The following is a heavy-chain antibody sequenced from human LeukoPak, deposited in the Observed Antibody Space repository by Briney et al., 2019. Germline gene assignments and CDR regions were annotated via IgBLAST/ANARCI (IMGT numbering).Heavy chain of an antibody. V-gene: IGHV3-23*01. CDR1: GFNFSSYA. CDR2: VCGSGAST. D-gene: IGHD6-13*01. Sequence: GVSLTLSCAASGFNFSSYAIRWLRQAPGKGRVGFSAVCGSGASTEYADSVNGRFTIPRDNSKNTMHLQMNSLRAEDTAVYYCAKPKRWGIAAADQQIMDVWGQGPTVTVS. CDR3: AKPKRWGIAAADQQIMDV. J-gene: IGHJ6*02.